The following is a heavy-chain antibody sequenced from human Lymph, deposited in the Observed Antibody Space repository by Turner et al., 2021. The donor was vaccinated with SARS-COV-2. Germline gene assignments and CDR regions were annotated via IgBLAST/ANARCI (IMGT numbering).Heavy chain of an antibody. Sequence: QVQLQESGPRLVQPLETLSLTCTVSGGSMTSNYWSWIRQPPGKRMEWIGYIYYRGSTNYNPSLESRVTISVDTSRNQFALNLTSVTAADTAIYYCARETVNNWVDPWGQGTLVTVSS. CDR1: GGSMTSNY. CDR2: IYYRGST. D-gene: IGHD2-21*02. V-gene: IGHV4-59*01. CDR3: ARETVNNWVDP. J-gene: IGHJ5*02.